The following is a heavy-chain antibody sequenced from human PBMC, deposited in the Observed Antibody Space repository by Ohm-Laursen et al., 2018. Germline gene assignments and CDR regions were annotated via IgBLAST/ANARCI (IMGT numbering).Heavy chain of an antibody. V-gene: IGHV3-74*01. Sequence: SLRLSCAASGLTFSYYWMHWVRQAPGKGLVWVSHIKNDGSTTTYADSVKGRFTISRDNARNTPYLEMNSLRAEDTAVYYCTRGRSPQFDAFDIWGQGTMVTVSS. D-gene: IGHD5-24*01. J-gene: IGHJ3*02. CDR2: IKNDGSTT. CDR1: GLTFSYYW. CDR3: TRGRSPQFDAFDI.